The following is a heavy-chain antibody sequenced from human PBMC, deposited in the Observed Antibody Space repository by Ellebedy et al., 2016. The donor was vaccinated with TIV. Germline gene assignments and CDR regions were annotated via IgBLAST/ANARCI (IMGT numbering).Heavy chain of an antibody. CDR3: ARAFLGSGATKNWFDP. Sequence: MPSETLSLTCTVSGGSISSYYWSWIRQPPGKGLEWIGYIYYSGSTNYNPSLKSRVTISVDTSKNQFSLKLSSVTAADTAVYYCARAFLGSGATKNWFDPWGQGTLVTVSS. CDR1: GGSISSYY. D-gene: IGHD1-26*01. J-gene: IGHJ5*02. CDR2: IYYSGST. V-gene: IGHV4-59*01.